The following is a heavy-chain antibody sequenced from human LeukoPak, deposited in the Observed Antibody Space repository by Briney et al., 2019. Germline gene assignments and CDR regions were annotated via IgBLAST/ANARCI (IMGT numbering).Heavy chain of an antibody. CDR1: GGTFSSYA. D-gene: IGHD4-23*01. CDR3: ARDGYGGNSDYYYGMDV. CDR2: IIPILGIA. Sequence: ASVKVSCKASGGTFSSYAISWVRQAPGQGLEWMGRIIPILGIANYAQKFQGRATITADKSTSTAYMELSSLRSEDTAVYYCARDGYGGNSDYYYGMDVWGQGTTVTVSS. J-gene: IGHJ6*02. V-gene: IGHV1-69*04.